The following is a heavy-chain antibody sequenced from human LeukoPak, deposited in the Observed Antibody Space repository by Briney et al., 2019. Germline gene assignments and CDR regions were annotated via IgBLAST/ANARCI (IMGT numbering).Heavy chain of an antibody. CDR1: GFTFSNYA. Sequence: GGSLRLSCAASGFTFSNYAMSWVRQAPGKGLEWVSAITGSGSSTYYADSVKGRFTISRDNSKNTMYLQMNSLRAEDTALYYCAKDHGPGQRPQLAEIDYWGQGTLVTVSS. V-gene: IGHV3-23*01. D-gene: IGHD1-1*01. CDR2: ITGSGSST. J-gene: IGHJ4*02. CDR3: AKDHGPGQRPQLAEIDY.